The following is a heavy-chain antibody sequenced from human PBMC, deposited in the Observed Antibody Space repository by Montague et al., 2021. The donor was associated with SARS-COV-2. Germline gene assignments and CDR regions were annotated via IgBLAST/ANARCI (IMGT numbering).Heavy chain of an antibody. J-gene: IGHJ1*01. V-gene: IGHV6-1*01. CDR2: TFYRSQWHT. CDR1: GDSVSSDTAV. CDR3: ARDGDYGGTWYSFLQN. Sequence: CAISGDSVSSDTAVWHWIRQSPSRGLEWPGRTFYRSQWHTDSAASVRSRISFSGDISKSQFSLHLNSVTPEDTAIYYCARDGDYGGTWYSFLQNWGQGTLVIVSS. D-gene: IGHD4-17*01.